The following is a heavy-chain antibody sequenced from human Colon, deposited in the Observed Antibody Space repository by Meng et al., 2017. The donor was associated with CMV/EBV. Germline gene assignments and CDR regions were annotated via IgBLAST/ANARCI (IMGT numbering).Heavy chain of an antibody. CDR1: GFTFSNHA. CDR2: IRNSGDTT. V-gene: IGHV3-23*01. Sequence: GESLKISCAASGFTFSNHAMSWVRQVPGKGLEWVSGIRNSGDTTYSPDSVKGRCTIARDNSKNILYLQMNRLRAEDTAVYDCAREPYQRREPYDYSMDVWGQGTTVTVSS. D-gene: IGHD2-2*01. J-gene: IGHJ6*02. CDR3: AREPYQRREPYDYSMDV.